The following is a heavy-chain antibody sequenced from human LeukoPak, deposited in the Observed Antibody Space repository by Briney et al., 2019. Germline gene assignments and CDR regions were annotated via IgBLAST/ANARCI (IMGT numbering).Heavy chain of an antibody. J-gene: IGHJ4*02. CDR3: ARASYSNSYYLDY. V-gene: IGHV3-21*05. Sequence: GGSLRLSCAASGFTFSSYEMNWVRQAPGKGLEWVSYISSSRSYIYYADSVKGRFTISRDNAENSLYLQMNSLKAEDTAVYYCARASYSNSYYLDYWGQGTLVTVSS. CDR1: GFTFSSYE. CDR2: ISSSRSYI. D-gene: IGHD6-13*01.